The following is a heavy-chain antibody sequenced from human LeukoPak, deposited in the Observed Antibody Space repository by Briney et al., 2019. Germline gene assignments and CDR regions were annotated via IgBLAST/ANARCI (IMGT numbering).Heavy chain of an antibody. J-gene: IGHJ5*02. CDR2: IDPSDSYT. V-gene: IGHV5-10-1*01. CDR3: ARQPEGTWFDP. Sequence: GESLKIFCKGFGYSFTSNWISWGGQMPGKGPEWMGRIDPSDSYTNYSPSFQGHVTISADKSISTAYLQWSSLKASDTAMYYCARQPEGTWFDPWGQGTLVTVSS. CDR1: GYSFTSNW. D-gene: IGHD1-1*01.